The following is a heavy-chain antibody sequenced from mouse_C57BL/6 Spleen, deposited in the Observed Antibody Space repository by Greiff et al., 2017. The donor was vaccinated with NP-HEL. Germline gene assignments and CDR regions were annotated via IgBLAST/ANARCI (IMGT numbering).Heavy chain of an antibody. CDR2: IYPRSGNT. D-gene: IGHD1-1*01. CDR3: ARSGYYGSSYSY. V-gene: IGHV1-81*01. CDR1: GYTFTSYG. J-gene: IGHJ2*01. Sequence: QVQLQQSGAELARPGASVKLSCKASGYTFTSYGISWVKQRTGQGLEWIGEIYPRSGNTYYNEKFKGKATLTADKSSSTAYMELRSLTSEDSAVYFCARSGYYGSSYSYWGQGTTLTVSS.